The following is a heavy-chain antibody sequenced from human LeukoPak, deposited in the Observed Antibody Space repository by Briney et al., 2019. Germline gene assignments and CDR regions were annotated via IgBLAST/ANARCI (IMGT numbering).Heavy chain of an antibody. V-gene: IGHV4-59*01. CDR1: SGSISSDY. Sequence: SETLSLTCTVYSGSISSDYWSWIRQPPGKGLEWIGYIYYSGSTNYNPSLKSRVTISVDTSKNQFSLKLSSVTAADTAVYYCASYSSSWILDYWGRGTLVTVSS. CDR3: ASYSSSWILDY. J-gene: IGHJ4*02. D-gene: IGHD6-13*01. CDR2: IYYSGST.